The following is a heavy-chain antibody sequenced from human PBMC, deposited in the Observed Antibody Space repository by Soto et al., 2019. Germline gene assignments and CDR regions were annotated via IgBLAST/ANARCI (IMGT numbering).Heavy chain of an antibody. Sequence: ASVKVSCKASGYTFTSYGISWVRQAPGQGLEWMGWISAYNGNTNYAQKLQGRVTMTTDTSTSTAYMELRSLRSDDTAVYYCARVQYYDFWSGYPAGYFDYWGQGTLVTVSS. CDR1: GYTFTSYG. J-gene: IGHJ4*02. V-gene: IGHV1-18*01. D-gene: IGHD3-3*01. CDR3: ARVQYYDFWSGYPAGYFDY. CDR2: ISAYNGNT.